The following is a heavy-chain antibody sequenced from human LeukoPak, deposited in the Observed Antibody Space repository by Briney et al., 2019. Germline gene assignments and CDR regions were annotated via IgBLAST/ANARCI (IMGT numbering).Heavy chain of an antibody. CDR1: GFTVSSNY. CDR2: IYRGGST. D-gene: IGHD3-22*01. J-gene: IGHJ4*02. Sequence: GGSLRLSCAASGFTVSSNYMSWVRQAPGKGLEWVSVIYRGGSTYYADSVKGRFTISRDNSKNTLYLQMNSLRAEDTAVYYCAKAYYDSSGYYLNYFDYWGQGTLVTVSS. V-gene: IGHV3-53*01. CDR3: AKAYYDSSGYYLNYFDY.